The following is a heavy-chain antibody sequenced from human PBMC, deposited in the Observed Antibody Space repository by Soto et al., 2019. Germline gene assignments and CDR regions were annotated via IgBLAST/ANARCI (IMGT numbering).Heavy chain of an antibody. Sequence: EVQLVESGGGLVQPGGSLRLSCAASGFTVSSNYMSWVRQAPGKGLEWVSVIYSGGSTYYADSVKGRFTISRDNSKNPLYLQMNSLRAEDTAVYYCAREDLVSSYYYYYMDVWGKGTPVTVSS. CDR2: IYSGGST. D-gene: IGHD2-2*01. CDR1: GFTVSSNY. CDR3: AREDLVSSYYYYYMDV. J-gene: IGHJ6*03. V-gene: IGHV3-66*01.